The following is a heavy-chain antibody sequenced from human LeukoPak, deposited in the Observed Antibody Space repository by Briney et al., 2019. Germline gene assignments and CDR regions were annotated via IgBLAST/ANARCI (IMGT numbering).Heavy chain of an antibody. V-gene: IGHV1-69*13. CDR3: ARQKADAGYDSPFDL. J-gene: IGHJ4*02. D-gene: IGHD5-12*01. CDR2: IIPMFGTT. Sequence: ASVKVSCEASGGTFGSYVINWVRQAPGQGLEWMGGIIPMFGTTHFAQNFQGRVTITADESTSTVFMEVGSLRSEDRAVYYCARQKADAGYDSPFDLWGQGTLVTVSS. CDR1: GGTFGSYV.